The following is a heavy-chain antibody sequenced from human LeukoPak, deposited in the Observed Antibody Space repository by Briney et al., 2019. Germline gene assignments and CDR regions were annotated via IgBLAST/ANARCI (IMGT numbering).Heavy chain of an antibody. J-gene: IGHJ4*02. Sequence: GESLKISCKGSGYSFTSYWIGWVRQMPGKGLEWMGIIYSGDPDTRYSPSFQGQVTISADKSISTAYLQWSSLKASHTAMYYYARIPSSGVDYWGEGTLVTVSS. CDR2: IYSGDPDT. V-gene: IGHV5-51*01. CDR3: ARIPSSGVDY. D-gene: IGHD1-14*01. CDR1: GYSFTSYW.